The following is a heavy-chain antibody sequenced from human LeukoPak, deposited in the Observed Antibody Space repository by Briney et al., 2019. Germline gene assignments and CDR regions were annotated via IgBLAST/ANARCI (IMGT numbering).Heavy chain of an antibody. Sequence: KPSETLSLTCTVSGGSTSSYYWSWIRQPPGKGLEWIGYIYYSGSTNYNPSLKSRVTISADTSKNQFSLKLSSVTAADTAVYYCARLIEGAVNYWGQGTLVTVSS. J-gene: IGHJ4*02. CDR3: ARLIEGAVNY. D-gene: IGHD1-26*01. CDR1: GGSTSSYY. V-gene: IGHV4-59*01. CDR2: IYYSGST.